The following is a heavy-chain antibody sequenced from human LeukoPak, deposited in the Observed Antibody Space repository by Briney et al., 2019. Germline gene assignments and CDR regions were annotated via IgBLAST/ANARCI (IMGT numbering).Heavy chain of an antibody. Sequence: SVEVSCKASGVTFSSYAISWVRQAPGQGLEWMGRIIPIFGIANYAQKFQGRVTITADKSTSTAYMELSSLRSEDTAVYYCAREDEMATIPFDYWGQGTLVTVSS. CDR2: IIPIFGIA. CDR3: AREDEMATIPFDY. V-gene: IGHV1-69*04. CDR1: GVTFSSYA. J-gene: IGHJ4*02. D-gene: IGHD5-24*01.